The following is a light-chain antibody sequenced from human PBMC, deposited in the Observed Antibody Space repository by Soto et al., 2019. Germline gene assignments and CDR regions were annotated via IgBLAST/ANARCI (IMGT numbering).Light chain of an antibody. CDR2: ENN. CDR3: GTWDSNLSAVV. CDR1: SSNIGNNY. Sequence: QSVLTQPPSVSATPGQKVTISCSGSSSNIGNNYVSWYQQPPGTAPKLLIYENNKRPSGIPDRFSASKSGTSATLGITGLQTGDEADYYCGTWDSNLSAVVFGGGTKLTVL. V-gene: IGLV1-51*02. J-gene: IGLJ2*01.